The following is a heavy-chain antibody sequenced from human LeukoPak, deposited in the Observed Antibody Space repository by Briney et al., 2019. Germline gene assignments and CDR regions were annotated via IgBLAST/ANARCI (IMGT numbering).Heavy chain of an antibody. Sequence: PGGSLRLSCAASGFTFSSYWMSWVRQAPGKGLEWVANIKQDGSEKYYVDSVKGRFTISRDNAKNSLYLQMNSLRAEDTAVYYCARKGRDGYNLLNYWGQGTLVTVSS. J-gene: IGHJ4*02. CDR2: IKQDGSEK. D-gene: IGHD5-24*01. CDR3: ARKGRDGYNLLNY. V-gene: IGHV3-7*01. CDR1: GFTFSSYW.